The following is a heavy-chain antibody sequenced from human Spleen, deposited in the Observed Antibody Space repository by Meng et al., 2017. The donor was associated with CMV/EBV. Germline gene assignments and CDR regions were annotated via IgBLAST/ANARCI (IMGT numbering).Heavy chain of an antibody. CDR2: IYYSGST. Sequence: GSLRLSCAVSGDSITSSSYYWDWIRQPPGKGLERIGSIYYSGSTYYNPSLKSRVTISRDTSKNQFSLKLTSVTAADTAVYYCARRDNWFDPWGRGTLVTVSS. CDR3: ARRDNWFDP. J-gene: IGHJ5*02. CDR1: GDSITSSSYY. V-gene: IGHV4-39*07.